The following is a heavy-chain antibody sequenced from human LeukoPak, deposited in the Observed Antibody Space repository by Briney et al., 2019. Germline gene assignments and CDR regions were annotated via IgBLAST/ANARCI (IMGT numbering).Heavy chain of an antibody. D-gene: IGHD1-26*01. J-gene: IGHJ2*01. CDR2: IYTSGST. V-gene: IGHV4-61*02. CDR3: ARARRVMGSYPYWYFDL. Sequence: SQTLSLTCTVSGGSISSGSDYWSWIRQPAGKGLEWIGRIYTSGSTNYNPSLKSRVTMSVDTSKNQFSLKLSSVTAADTAVYYCARARRVMGSYPYWYFDLWGRGTLVTVSS. CDR1: GGSISSGSDY.